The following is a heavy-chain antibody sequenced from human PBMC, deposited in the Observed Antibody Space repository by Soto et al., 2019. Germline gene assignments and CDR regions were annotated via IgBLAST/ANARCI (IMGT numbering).Heavy chain of an antibody. D-gene: IGHD3-10*01. CDR2: IYHSGST. Sequence: SETLSLTCAVSGVSIVGKNWWSWVRQTPEKGLEWLGEIYHSGSTNYNPSLWNRVTISVDKSQNQFSLNLNSVTAADTAVYYCARNTDYSGAGSTFDYWGQGTLVTVSS. J-gene: IGHJ4*02. V-gene: IGHV4-4*02. CDR3: ARNTDYSGAGSTFDY. CDR1: GVSIVGKNW.